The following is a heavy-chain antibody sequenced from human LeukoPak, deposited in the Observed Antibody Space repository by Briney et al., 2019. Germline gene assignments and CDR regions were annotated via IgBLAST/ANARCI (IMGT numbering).Heavy chain of an antibody. CDR1: GFTFSRYD. J-gene: IGHJ4*02. CDR3: AKEDTLTTVYFDY. Sequence: GGSLRLSCAASGFTFSRYDMSWVRQAPGKGLEWVSAITDSGGSTYYADSVRGRFTISRDDSKNTLYLLMNTLRAEDTAVYYCAKEDTLTTVYFDYWGQGTPVTVSS. V-gene: IGHV3-23*01. CDR2: ITDSGGST. D-gene: IGHD4-17*01.